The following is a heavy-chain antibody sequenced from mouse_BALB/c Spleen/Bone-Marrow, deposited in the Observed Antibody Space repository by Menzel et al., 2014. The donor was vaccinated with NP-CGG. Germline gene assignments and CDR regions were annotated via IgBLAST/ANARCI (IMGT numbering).Heavy chain of an antibody. V-gene: IGHV14-3*02. CDR1: GFNIKDTY. CDR2: IDPANGNT. CDR3: AMYYYGSSLFAY. Sequence: EVQLQQSGAELVKPGASVKLSCTASGFNIKDTYMHWVKQRPEQGLEWIGRIDPANGNTKYDPKFQGKATITADTSSNTACLQLSSLTSEDTAAYYCAMYYYGSSLFAYWGQGTLVTVSA. J-gene: IGHJ3*01. D-gene: IGHD1-1*01.